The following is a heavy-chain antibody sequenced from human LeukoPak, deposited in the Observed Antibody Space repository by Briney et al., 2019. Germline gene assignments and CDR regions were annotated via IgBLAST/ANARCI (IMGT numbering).Heavy chain of an antibody. V-gene: IGHV1-18*01. CDR3: ARRYCSSTSCYRQLEY. Sequence: GASVKVSCKASGYTFTSYGISWVRQAPGQGLECMGWISAYNGNTNYAQKLQGRVTMTTDTSTSTAYMELRSLRSDDTAVYYCARRYCSSTSCYRQLEYWGQGTLVTVSS. D-gene: IGHD2-2*01. CDR1: GYTFTSYG. J-gene: IGHJ4*02. CDR2: ISAYNGNT.